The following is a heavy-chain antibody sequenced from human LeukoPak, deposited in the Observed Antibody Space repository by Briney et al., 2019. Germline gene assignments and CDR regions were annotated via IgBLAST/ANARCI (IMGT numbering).Heavy chain of an antibody. Sequence: PSETLSLTCTVSGGSISSSSYYWSWIRQPPGKGLEWIGEINHSGSTNYNPSLKSRVTISVDTSKNQFSLKLSSVTAADTAVYYCARDHRPRMGLSIWGQGTMVTVSS. CDR2: INHSGST. V-gene: IGHV4-39*07. CDR1: GGSISSSSYY. D-gene: IGHD2-15*01. CDR3: ARDHRPRMGLSI. J-gene: IGHJ3*02.